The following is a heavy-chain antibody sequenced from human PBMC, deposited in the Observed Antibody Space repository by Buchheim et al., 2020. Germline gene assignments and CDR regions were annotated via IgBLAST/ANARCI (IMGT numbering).Heavy chain of an antibody. CDR1: GGSVSSGSHY. Sequence: QVQLQESGPGLVKPSETLSLTCTVSGGSVSSGSHYWSWVRQPPGKGLEWIGYVYYNGGTNYNPSLKSRVPISIDTSKDQFSLRLSAVSAADTAAYYCARVARSSGIDYWGQGTL. CDR3: ARVARSSGIDY. CDR2: VYYNGGT. J-gene: IGHJ4*02. D-gene: IGHD3-22*01. V-gene: IGHV4-61*01.